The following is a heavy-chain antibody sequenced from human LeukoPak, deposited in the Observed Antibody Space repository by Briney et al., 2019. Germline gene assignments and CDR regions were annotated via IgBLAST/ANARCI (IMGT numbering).Heavy chain of an antibody. CDR3: AKGLRYGSGSYYDY. D-gene: IGHD3-10*01. J-gene: IGHJ4*02. CDR2: IRYDGSNK. Sequence: GGSLRLSCAASGFTFDDYGMSWVRQAPGKGLEWVAFIRYDGSNKYYADSVKGRFTISRDNSKNTLYLQMNSLRAEDTAVYYCAKGLRYGSGSYYDYWGQGTLVTVSS. CDR1: GFTFDDYG. V-gene: IGHV3-30*02.